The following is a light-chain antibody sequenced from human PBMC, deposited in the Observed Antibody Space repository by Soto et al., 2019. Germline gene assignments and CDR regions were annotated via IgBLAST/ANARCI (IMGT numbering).Light chain of an antibody. Sequence: QSVLTQPPSASGAPGQSVTVSCTGSSSNIGAGYAVHWYQQLPGTAPKLLIYGNSNRPSGVLDRFSGSRSGTSASLAIPGLQAEEEPDYSVQPCDSSLTRVFGTGTKLTVL. V-gene: IGLV1-40*01. J-gene: IGLJ1*01. CDR3: QPCDSSLTRV. CDR1: SSNIGAGYA. CDR2: GNS.